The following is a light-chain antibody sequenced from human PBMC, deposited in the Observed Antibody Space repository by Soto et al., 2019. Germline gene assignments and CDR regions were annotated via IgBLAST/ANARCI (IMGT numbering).Light chain of an antibody. CDR1: SSDVGGYNS. CDR3: NSYAGSNRDV. J-gene: IGLJ1*01. CDR2: EVS. V-gene: IGLV2-8*01. Sequence: QSALTQPPSASGSPGQSVTISCTGTSSDVGGYNSVSWYQQHPGKAPKVMIYEVSKRPSGVPDRFSGSKSGNTASLTVSGLQAEDEADYYCNSYAGSNRDVFGTGTQLTVL.